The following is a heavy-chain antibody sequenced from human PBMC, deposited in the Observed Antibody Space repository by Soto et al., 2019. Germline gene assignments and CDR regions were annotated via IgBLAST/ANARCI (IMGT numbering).Heavy chain of an antibody. D-gene: IGHD1-26*01. J-gene: IGHJ4*02. CDR1: RFTFDDYT. CDR3: AKDSGSYSDRPY. CDR2: ISWDGGST. Sequence: VGSLRLSCAASRFTFDDYTMHWVRQAPGKGLEWVSLISWDGGSTYYVDSVKGRFTISRDNSKNSLYLQMNSLRTEDTALYYCAKDSGSYSDRPYWGQGTLVTVSS. V-gene: IGHV3-43*01.